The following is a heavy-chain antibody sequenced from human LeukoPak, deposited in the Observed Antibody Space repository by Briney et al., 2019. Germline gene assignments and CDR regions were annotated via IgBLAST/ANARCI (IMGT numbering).Heavy chain of an antibody. CDR3: AKDRRPYYYDSSGLGGAQYYFDY. CDR2: TYTGGNS. D-gene: IGHD3-22*01. J-gene: IGHJ4*02. Sequence: GGSLRLSCAASGFTVSSIHMVWVRQAPGKGLEWVSVTYTGGNSYYADSVKGRFTISRDNSKNTLYLQMNSLRAEDTAVYYCAKDRRPYYYDSSGLGGAQYYFDYWGQGTLVTVSS. V-gene: IGHV3-53*01. CDR1: GFTVSSIH.